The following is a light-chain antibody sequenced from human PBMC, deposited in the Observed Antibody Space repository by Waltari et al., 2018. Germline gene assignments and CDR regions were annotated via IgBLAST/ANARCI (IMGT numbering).Light chain of an antibody. CDR2: DND. CDR1: RSNIGAGSD. J-gene: IGLJ3*02. CDR3: HSHGRAVSRSDV. V-gene: IGLV1-40*01. Sequence: QSVLTQPPSVSGAPGQRVTISCTGSRSNIGAGSDVPGYQQFPGKAPKLLIYDNDNRPFGIPDRFSASKSGTSASLAITGLQAEDEAVYYCHSHGRAVSRSDVFGGGTKLTVL.